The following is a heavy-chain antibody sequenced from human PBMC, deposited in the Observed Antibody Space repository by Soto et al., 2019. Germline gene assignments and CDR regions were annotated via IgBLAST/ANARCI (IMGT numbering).Heavy chain of an antibody. CDR3: AKDHGVRGVISRLHINYGMDV. V-gene: IGHV3-30*18. J-gene: IGHJ6*02. Sequence: GGSLRLSCAASGFTFSSYGMHWVRQAPGKGLEWVAVISYDGSNKYYADSVKGRFTISRDNSKNTLYLQMNSLRAEDTAVYYCAKDHGVRGVISRLHINYGMDVWGQGTTVTVSS. D-gene: IGHD3-10*01. CDR1: GFTFSSYG. CDR2: ISYDGSNK.